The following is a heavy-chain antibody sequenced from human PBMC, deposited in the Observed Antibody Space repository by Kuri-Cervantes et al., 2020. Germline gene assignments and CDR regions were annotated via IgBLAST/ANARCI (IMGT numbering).Heavy chain of an antibody. CDR2: IYHSGST. V-gene: IGHV4-38-2*01. CDR3: ARLFRTGVDY. J-gene: IGHJ4*02. CDR1: GYSISSGYY. Sequence: SQTLSLTCAVSGYSISSGYYWGWIRQPPGKGLEWIGSIYHSGSTYYNPSLKSRVTISVDTSKNQFSLKLSSVTAADTAVYYCARLFRTGVDYWGQGTLVTGSS. D-gene: IGHD7-27*01.